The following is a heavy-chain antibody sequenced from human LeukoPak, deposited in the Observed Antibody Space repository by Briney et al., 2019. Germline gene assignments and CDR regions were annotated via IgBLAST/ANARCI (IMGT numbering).Heavy chain of an antibody. J-gene: IGHJ3*02. Sequence: SETLSLTCTVSGRSISSYYWSWIRQPAGKGLEWIGRISTSGSTNYNPSLKSRGTMSVDTSKNQFSLKLSSVTAADTAVYCCARDGRRNKPSGNPDAFDIWGQGTMVTVSS. CDR1: GRSISSYY. V-gene: IGHV4-4*07. CDR3: ARDGRRNKPSGNPDAFDI. CDR2: ISTSGST. D-gene: IGHD3-10*01.